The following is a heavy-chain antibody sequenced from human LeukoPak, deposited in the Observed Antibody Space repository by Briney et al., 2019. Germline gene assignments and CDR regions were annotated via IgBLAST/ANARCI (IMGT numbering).Heavy chain of an antibody. J-gene: IGHJ6*03. Sequence: ASVKVSCKASGYTFTGYYMHWVRQAPGQGLEWMGWINPNSGGTNYAQKFQGRVTMTRDTSISTAYMELSRLRSDDTAVYYCARDSVGTMTTAPYYYMDVRGKGTTVTVSS. D-gene: IGHD4-17*01. CDR2: INPNSGGT. V-gene: IGHV1-2*02. CDR3: ARDSVGTMTTAPYYYMDV. CDR1: GYTFTGYY.